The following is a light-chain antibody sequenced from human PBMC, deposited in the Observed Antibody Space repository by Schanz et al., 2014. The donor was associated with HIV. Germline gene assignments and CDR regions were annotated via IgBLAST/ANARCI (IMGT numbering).Light chain of an antibody. CDR3: SSLSTSGAPL. CDR2: GVF. V-gene: IGLV2-14*03. Sequence: QSALTQPASVSGSPGQSITFSCTGTNNDIGSYTYVSWYQQHPDKAPKLVVYGVFDRPSGVSNRFSGSKSGNTASLTIYDLQREDEADYYCSSLSTSGAPLSGTGTKLTVL. CDR1: NNDIGSYTY. J-gene: IGLJ1*01.